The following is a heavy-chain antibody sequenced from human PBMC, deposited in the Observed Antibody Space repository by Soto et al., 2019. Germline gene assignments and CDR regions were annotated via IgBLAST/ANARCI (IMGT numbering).Heavy chain of an antibody. V-gene: IGHV3-23*01. Sequence: VGSLRLSCAASGFTFSSYAMSWVRQAPGKGLEWVSAISGSGGSTYYADSVKGRFTISRDNSKNTLYLQMNSLRAEDTAVYYCAKDVARQLVWGSYRPNWFDPWGQGTLVTVSS. CDR3: AKDVARQLVWGSYRPNWFDP. CDR1: GFTFSSYA. J-gene: IGHJ5*02. D-gene: IGHD3-16*02. CDR2: ISGSGGST.